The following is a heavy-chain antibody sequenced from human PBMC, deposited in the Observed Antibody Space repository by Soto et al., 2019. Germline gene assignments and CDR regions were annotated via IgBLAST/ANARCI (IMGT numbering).Heavy chain of an antibody. CDR1: CGSISSSSYY. J-gene: IGHJ4*02. Sequence: SETLSLTCTVSCGSISSSSYYWGWIRQPPGKGLEWIGSIYYSGSTYYNPSLKSRVTISVDTSKNQFSLKLSSVTAADTAVYYCASHRGYSYGHNWGQGTLVTVSS. V-gene: IGHV4-39*01. CDR3: ASHRGYSYGHN. CDR2: IYYSGST. D-gene: IGHD5-18*01.